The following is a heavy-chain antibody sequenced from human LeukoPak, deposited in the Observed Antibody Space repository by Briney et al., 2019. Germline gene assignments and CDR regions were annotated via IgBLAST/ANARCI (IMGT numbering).Heavy chain of an antibody. CDR1: GGSISNYY. D-gene: IGHD6-19*01. V-gene: IGHV4-59*01. CDR3: ASTRVWLAFDY. J-gene: IGHJ4*02. CDR2: FYNSGNT. Sequence: SETLSLTCTVSGGSISNYYWSWIRQSPGKGLEWIGCFYNSGNTNYNPSLKSRVTISVDTSKNQFSLRLNSVTAADTAVYYCASTRVWLAFDYWGQGTLVTVSP.